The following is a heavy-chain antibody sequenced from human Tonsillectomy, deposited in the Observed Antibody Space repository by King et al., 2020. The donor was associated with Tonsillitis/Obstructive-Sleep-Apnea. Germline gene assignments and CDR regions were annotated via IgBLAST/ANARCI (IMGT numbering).Heavy chain of an antibody. CDR3: ARTKLDYGDYEFTYYMDV. J-gene: IGHJ6*03. D-gene: IGHD4-17*01. CDR1: DGSISSYY. CDR2: IYYSGTT. Sequence: LQLQESGPGLVKPSETLSLTCAVSDGSISSYYWSWVRQPPGKGLEWIGYIYYSGTTNYNPSLKSRVTISVDTSKNQFSLKLRSVTAADTAVYYCARTKLDYGDYEFTYYMDVWGKGTPVTVSS. V-gene: IGHV4-59*01.